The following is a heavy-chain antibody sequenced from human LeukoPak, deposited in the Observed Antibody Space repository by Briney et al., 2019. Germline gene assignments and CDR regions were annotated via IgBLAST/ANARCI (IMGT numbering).Heavy chain of an antibody. Sequence: GGSLRLSCAASGFTFSSYWMHWVRQAPGKGLVWVSRINSDGSSTSYADSVKGRFTISRDNAKNTLYLQMNSLRAEDTAVYYCARADCSSTSCYAEGFDYWGQGTLVTVSS. CDR2: INSDGSST. J-gene: IGHJ4*02. CDR3: ARADCSSTSCYAEGFDY. CDR1: GFTFSSYW. V-gene: IGHV3-74*01. D-gene: IGHD2-2*01.